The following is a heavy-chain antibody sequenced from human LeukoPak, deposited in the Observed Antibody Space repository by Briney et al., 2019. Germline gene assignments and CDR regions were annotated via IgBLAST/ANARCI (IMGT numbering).Heavy chain of an antibody. J-gene: IGHJ4*02. CDR3: ARVEDYDILTGYDY. CDR2: IKQDGREK. CDR1: GLTFSIHW. Sequence: GGSLRLSCAASGLTFSIHWMNWVRQAPGKGLEWVANIKQDGREKYYVDSVKGRFTISRDNAKNSLYLQMNSLRAEDTAVYYCARVEDYDILTGYDYWGQGTLVTASS. D-gene: IGHD3-9*01. V-gene: IGHV3-7*01.